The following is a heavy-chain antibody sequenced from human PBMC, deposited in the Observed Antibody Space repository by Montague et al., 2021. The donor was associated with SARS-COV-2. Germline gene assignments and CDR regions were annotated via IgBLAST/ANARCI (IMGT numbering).Heavy chain of an antibody. V-gene: IGHV3-9*01. CDR3: AKGRSGYNIRQVATLDF. J-gene: IGHJ4*02. Sequence: SLRLSCAASGFAFDDYAMHWVRQVPGKGLEWVSGIHWNSNALGTADSVRGRFTISRDNAKSSLYQQMNSLRIEDTALYYCAKGRSGYNIRQVATLDFWGQGTLVTVST. D-gene: IGHD5-24*01. CDR2: IHWNSNAL. CDR1: GFAFDDYA.